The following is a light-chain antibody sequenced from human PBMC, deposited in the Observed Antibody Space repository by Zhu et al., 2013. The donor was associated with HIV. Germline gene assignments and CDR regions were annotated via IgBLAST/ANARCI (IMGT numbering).Light chain of an antibody. CDR3: LQFHNSHSIT. V-gene: IGKV3-20*01. CDR1: QNVSSGS. J-gene: IGKJ5*01. Sequence: EVVLTQSPGTLSLSPGEGAALSCRASQNVSSGSLGWYQQKPGQAPRLLISGASTRATGIADRFSGSVSGTDFTLTISRLEPEDFAVYYCLQFHNSHSITFGQGTRLEIK. CDR2: GAS.